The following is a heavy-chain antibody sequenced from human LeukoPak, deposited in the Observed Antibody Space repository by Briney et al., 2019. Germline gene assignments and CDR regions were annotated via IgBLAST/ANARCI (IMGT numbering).Heavy chain of an antibody. CDR1: GVSMNSENYY. CDR2: MFHGGNT. D-gene: IGHD3-9*01. V-gene: IGHV4-39*07. J-gene: IGHJ3*02. Sequence: PSETLSLTCTVSGVSMNSENYYWGWIRQPPGKGLEWIGSMFHGGNTHYNPSLKSRVTMSTDTSKNEFSLKVTSVTAADTAVYFCVRDRNFDFDVLAGYDKRGSFDIWGQGTVVTVSS. CDR3: VRDRNFDFDVLAGYDKRGSFDI.